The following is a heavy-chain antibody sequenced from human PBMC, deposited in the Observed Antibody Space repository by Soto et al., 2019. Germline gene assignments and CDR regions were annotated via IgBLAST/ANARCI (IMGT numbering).Heavy chain of an antibody. Sequence: GGSLRLSCAASGFTVSSTYMSWARQAPGKGLEWVSVIYSGGSTYYADSVKGRFTISRDNSKNTLYLQMNSLRAEDTAVYYCARSGYSYGPFDYWGQGTLVTVSS. J-gene: IGHJ4*02. D-gene: IGHD5-18*01. CDR1: GFTVSSTY. CDR2: IYSGGST. V-gene: IGHV3-53*01. CDR3: ARSGYSYGPFDY.